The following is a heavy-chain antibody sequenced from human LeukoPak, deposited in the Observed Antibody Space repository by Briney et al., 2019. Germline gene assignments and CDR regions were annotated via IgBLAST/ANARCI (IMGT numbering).Heavy chain of an antibody. CDR3: ARDTGYCSGGSCYNY. V-gene: IGHV4-38-2*02. Sequence: SETLSLTCTVSGYSISSSYYWGWIRQPPGKGLEWIGGIYYSGSTYYNPSLKSRVTISVDTSKNQFSLKLSSVTAADTAVYYCARDTGYCSGGSCYNYWGQGTLVTVSS. CDR1: GYSISSSYY. J-gene: IGHJ4*02. CDR2: IYYSGST. D-gene: IGHD2-15*01.